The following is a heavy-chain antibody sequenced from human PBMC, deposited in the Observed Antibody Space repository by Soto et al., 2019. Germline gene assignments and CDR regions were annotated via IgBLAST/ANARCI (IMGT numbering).Heavy chain of an antibody. CDR1: GFTFSSYA. V-gene: IGHV3-23*01. J-gene: IGHJ4*02. CDR2: ISGSGGST. D-gene: IGHD3-10*01. CDR3: AKDQRHVRLWFGELLTSPPDY. Sequence: EVQLLESGGGLVQPGGSLRLSCAASGFTFSSYAMSWVRQAPGKGLEWVSAISGSGGSTYYADSVKGRFTISRDNSKNPLYLQMNSLRAEDTAVYYCAKDQRHVRLWFGELLTSPPDYWGQGTLVTVSS.